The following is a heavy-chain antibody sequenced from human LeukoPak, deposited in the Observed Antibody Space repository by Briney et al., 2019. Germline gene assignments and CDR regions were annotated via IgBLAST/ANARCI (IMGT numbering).Heavy chain of an antibody. D-gene: IGHD3-22*01. Sequence: SETLSLTCTVSGGSISSGDYYWSWIRQPPGKGLEWIGYIYYSGSTYYNPSLKSQVTISVDTSKNQFSLKLSSVTAADTAVYYCAGSYDSSGYSYWGQGTLVAVSS. J-gene: IGHJ4*02. CDR3: AGSYDSSGYSY. V-gene: IGHV4-30-4*01. CDR1: GGSISSGDYY. CDR2: IYYSGST.